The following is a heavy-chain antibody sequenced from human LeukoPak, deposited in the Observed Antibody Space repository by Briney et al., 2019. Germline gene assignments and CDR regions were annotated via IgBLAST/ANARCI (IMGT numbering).Heavy chain of an antibody. CDR2: ISWNSGSI. Sequence: GGSLRLSCAASGFTFDDYAMHWVRQAPGKGLEWVSGISWNSGSIGYADSVKGRFTISRDNAKNSLYLQMNSLRAEDTALYYCAKAYGSGSPWDWFDPWGQGTLVTVSS. CDR3: AKAYGSGSPWDWFDP. CDR1: GFTFDDYA. J-gene: IGHJ5*02. D-gene: IGHD3-10*01. V-gene: IGHV3-9*01.